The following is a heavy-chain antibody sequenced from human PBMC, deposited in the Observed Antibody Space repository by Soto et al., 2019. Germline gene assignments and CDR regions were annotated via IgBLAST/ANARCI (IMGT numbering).Heavy chain of an antibody. V-gene: IGHV4-31*03. Sequence: PSETLSLTCTVSGGSISSGGYYWSWIRQHPGKGLEWIGYIYYSGSTYYNPSLKSRVTISVDTSKNQFSLKLSSVTAADTAVYYCARVLNLVGFFAGYYMDVWGKGTTVTVSS. J-gene: IGHJ6*03. CDR2: IYYSGST. CDR1: GGSISSGGYY. CDR3: ARVLNLVGFFAGYYMDV. D-gene: IGHD3-3*01.